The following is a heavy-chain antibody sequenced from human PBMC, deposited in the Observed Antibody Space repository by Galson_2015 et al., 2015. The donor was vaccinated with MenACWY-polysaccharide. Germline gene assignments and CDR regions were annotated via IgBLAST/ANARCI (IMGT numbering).Heavy chain of an antibody. CDR1: GFIFSNYW. Sequence: SLRLSCAVSGFIFSNYWMSWVRQAPGKGLEWVANIKKDGSEQYYVDSVKGRFTISRDNAKNSLYLQMHSLGAEDTAVYYCAKARRYDTTSWVSEMDVWGQGTTVTVSS. J-gene: IGHJ6*02. CDR2: IKKDGSEQ. D-gene: IGHD3-22*01. CDR3: AKARRYDTTSWVSEMDV. V-gene: IGHV3-7*01.